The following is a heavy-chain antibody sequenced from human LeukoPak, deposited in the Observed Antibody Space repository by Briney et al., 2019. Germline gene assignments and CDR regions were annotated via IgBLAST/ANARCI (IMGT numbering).Heavy chain of an antibody. CDR3: ARVDFGGIDY. J-gene: IGHJ4*02. D-gene: IGHD4-23*01. V-gene: IGHV4-59*01. Sequence: KSSETLSLTCTVSGGSISTYYWSWIRQPPGKGLEWIGYIYYSGSTNYNPSLKSRVTFSVDTSKNQFSLKLSSVTAADTAVYYCARVDFGGIDYWGQGTLVTVSS. CDR1: GGSISTYY. CDR2: IYYSGST.